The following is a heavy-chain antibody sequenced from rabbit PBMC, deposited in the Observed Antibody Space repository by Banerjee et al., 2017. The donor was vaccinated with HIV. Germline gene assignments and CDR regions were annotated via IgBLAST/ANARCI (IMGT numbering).Heavy chain of an antibody. Sequence: QQLEESGGGLVKPGASLTLTCTASGFSFSFDYDMCWVRQAPGKGLEWIACMYTGDDNTGYATWAKGRFTISKTSSTTVTLQMTSLTAADTATYFCARDLYAASISNLWGQGTLVTVS. D-gene: IGHD4-2*01. CDR1: GFSFSFDYD. J-gene: IGHJ4*01. V-gene: IGHV1S40*01. CDR2: MYTGDDNT. CDR3: ARDLYAASISNL.